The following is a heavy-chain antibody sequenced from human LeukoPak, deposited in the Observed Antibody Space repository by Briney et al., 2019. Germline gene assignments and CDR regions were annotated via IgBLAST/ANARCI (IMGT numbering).Heavy chain of an antibody. Sequence: SETLSLTCTVSGASISGFYWSWIRQPAGKGLEWIGRHYTSGSTNYNPSLKSRVSMSVDTSKSQFSLKLDSVTAADTAVYYCARETYYYASGSYSDYYAMDVWGQGTTVTVSS. D-gene: IGHD3-10*01. V-gene: IGHV4-4*07. J-gene: IGHJ6*02. CDR2: HYTSGST. CDR1: GASISGFY. CDR3: ARETYYYASGSYSDYYAMDV.